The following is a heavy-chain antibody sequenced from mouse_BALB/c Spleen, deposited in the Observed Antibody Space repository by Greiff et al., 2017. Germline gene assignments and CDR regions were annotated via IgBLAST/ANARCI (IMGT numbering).Heavy chain of an antibody. Sequence: EVNVVESGGGLVKPGGSLKLSCAASGFAFSSYDMSWVRQTPEKRLEWVAYISSGGGSTYYPDTVKGRFTISRDNAKNTLYLQMSSLKSEDTAMYYCARRYGSPFAYWGQGTLVTVSA. CDR3: ARRYGSPFAY. CDR1: GFAFSSYD. CDR2: ISSGGGST. J-gene: IGHJ3*01. V-gene: IGHV5-12-1*01. D-gene: IGHD1-1*01.